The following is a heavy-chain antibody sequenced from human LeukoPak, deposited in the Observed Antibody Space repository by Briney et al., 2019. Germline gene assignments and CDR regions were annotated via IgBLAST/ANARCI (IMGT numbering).Heavy chain of an antibody. CDR3: VALLAAAGYY. D-gene: IGHD6-13*01. CDR1: GGSISSSNYY. J-gene: IGHJ4*02. V-gene: IGHV4-39*07. CDR2: IYYSGST. Sequence: SETLSLTCTVSGGSISSSNYYWGWIRQPPGKGLEWIGSIYYSGSTYYNPSLKSRVTISVDTSKSQFSLKLSSVTAADTAVYYCVALLAAAGYYWGQGTLVTVSS.